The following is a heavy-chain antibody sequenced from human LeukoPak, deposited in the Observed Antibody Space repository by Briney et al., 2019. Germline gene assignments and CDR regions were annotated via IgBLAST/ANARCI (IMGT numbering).Heavy chain of an antibody. V-gene: IGHV4-4*07. CDR2: IYTSGST. J-gene: IGHJ4*02. CDR3: ARESGYYYDTSGYTFDY. D-gene: IGHD3-22*01. Sequence: PSETLSLTCTVSVGSISNYYWSWIRQSAGKGLEWIGRIYTSGSTNYNPSLKSRVSMSVDTSKNQFSLRLRSVTAADTAVYYCARESGYYYDTSGYTFDYWGQGILVSVSS. CDR1: VGSISNYY.